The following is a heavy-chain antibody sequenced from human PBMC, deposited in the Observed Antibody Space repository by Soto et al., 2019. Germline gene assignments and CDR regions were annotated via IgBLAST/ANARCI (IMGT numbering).Heavy chain of an antibody. CDR3: ARGERIASFWFDY. CDR1: GGTFSSYA. D-gene: IGHD3-3*02. CDR2: IIPIFGTA. V-gene: IGHV1-69*12. J-gene: IGHJ4*02. Sequence: QVQLVQSGAEVKKPGSSVKVSCKASGGTFSSYAISWVRQAPGQGLEWMGGIIPIFGTANYAQKFQGRVTSTADESTSTDYMELCSLRSEDTAMYYCARGERIASFWFDYWGQGTVVTVSS.